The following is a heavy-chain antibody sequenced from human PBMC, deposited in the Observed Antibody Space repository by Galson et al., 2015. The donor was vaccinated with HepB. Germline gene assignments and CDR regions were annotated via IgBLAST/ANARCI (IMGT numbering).Heavy chain of an antibody. CDR3: ASQYCSGGSCYSEGWFDP. D-gene: IGHD2-15*01. J-gene: IGHJ5*02. CDR1: GDSVSSNSAA. CDR2: TYYRSKWYN. Sequence: CAISGDSVSSNSAAWNWIRQSPSRGLEWLGRTYYRSKWYNDYAVSVKSRITINPDTSKNQFSLQLNSVTPEDTAVYYCASQYCSGGSCYSEGWFDPWGRGTLVTVSS. V-gene: IGHV6-1*01.